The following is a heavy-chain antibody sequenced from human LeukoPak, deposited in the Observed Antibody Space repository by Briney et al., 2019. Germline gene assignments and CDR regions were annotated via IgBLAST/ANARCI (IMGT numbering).Heavy chain of an antibody. CDR3: VKDRANFHHGMDV. D-gene: IGHD1-7*01. CDR1: GFTFSGYG. V-gene: IGHV3-64D*09. J-gene: IGHJ6*02. CDR2: ISSNGGST. Sequence: PGGSLRLSCSASGFTFSGYGMHWVRQAPGKGLEHVSAISSNGGSTYYADSVKGRLTISRDNSKNTLFLQMTSLRAEDTAVYYCVKDRANFHHGMDVWGQGTTVTVSS.